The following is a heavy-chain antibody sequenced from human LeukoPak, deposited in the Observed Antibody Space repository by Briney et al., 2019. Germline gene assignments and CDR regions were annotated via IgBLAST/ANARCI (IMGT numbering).Heavy chain of an antibody. CDR3: ARDVGDGYNHQEIDY. CDR1: GFTFSSYS. V-gene: IGHV3-21*01. Sequence: GGSLRLSCAASGFTFSSYSMNWVRQAPGKGLEWVSSISSSSYIYYADSVKGRFTISRDNAKNSLYLQMNSLRAEDTAVYYCARDVGDGYNHQEIDYWGQGALVTVSS. CDR2: ISSSSYI. J-gene: IGHJ4*02. D-gene: IGHD5-24*01.